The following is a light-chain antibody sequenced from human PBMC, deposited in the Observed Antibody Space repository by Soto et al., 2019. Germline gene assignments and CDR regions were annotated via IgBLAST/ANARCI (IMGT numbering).Light chain of an antibody. CDR2: DAS. CDR3: QQRSNWPQDLT. V-gene: IGKV3-11*01. Sequence: EIVLTQSPATLSLSPGERATLSCRASQSVSRYLAWYQQKPGQAPRLLIYDASNRATGIPARFSGSGSGTDFTLTISSLEPEDFAIYYCQQRSNWPQDLTFGGGTKVEIK. J-gene: IGKJ4*01. CDR1: QSVSRY.